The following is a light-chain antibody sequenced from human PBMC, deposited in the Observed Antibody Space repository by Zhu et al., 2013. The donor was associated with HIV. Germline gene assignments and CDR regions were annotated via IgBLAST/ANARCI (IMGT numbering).Light chain of an antibody. J-gene: IGKJ1*01. CDR3: QEYNSYWT. Sequence: AIQLTQSPSSLSASVGDRVTITCRASQGISSALAWYQQKPGKAPKLLIYDASSLASGVPSRFSGSGSGTDFTLTISSLQPEDFATYYCQEYNSYWTFGQGTEGGNQT. V-gene: IGKV1-13*02. CDR1: QGISSA. CDR2: DAS.